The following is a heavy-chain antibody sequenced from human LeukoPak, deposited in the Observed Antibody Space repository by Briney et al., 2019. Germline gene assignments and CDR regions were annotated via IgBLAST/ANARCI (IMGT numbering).Heavy chain of an antibody. CDR3: AKRDCSGGSCRTTTFDY. Sequence: GASLRLSCAASGFTFSSYAMSWVRQPPGKGLEWVSAISSGGGSPYYADSVKGRFTSSRDNSKNTLYLQMNSLRAEDTAVYYCAKRDCSGGSCRTTTFDYWGQGTLVTVSS. J-gene: IGHJ4*02. CDR1: GFTFSSYA. V-gene: IGHV3-23*01. D-gene: IGHD2-15*01. CDR2: ISSGGGSP.